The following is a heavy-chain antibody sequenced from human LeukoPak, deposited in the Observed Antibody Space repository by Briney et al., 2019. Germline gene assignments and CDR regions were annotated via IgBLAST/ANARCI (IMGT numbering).Heavy chain of an antibody. D-gene: IGHD6-19*01. CDR3: AGGRQWLVHAY. J-gene: IGHJ4*02. Sequence: KAGGSLRLSCAASGFIFSDYYMSWFRQAPGMGLEWVAYISSGGTIYYADSVKGRFTISRDNAKNSLFLQMSSLRVEDTAVYYCAGGRQWLVHAYWGQGTLVTVSS. CDR1: GFIFSDYY. V-gene: IGHV3-11*04. CDR2: ISSGGTI.